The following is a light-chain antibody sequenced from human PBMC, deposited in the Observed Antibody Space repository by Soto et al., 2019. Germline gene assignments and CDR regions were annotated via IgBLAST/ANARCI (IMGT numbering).Light chain of an antibody. V-gene: IGKV1-9*01. CDR3: QQLFMYPPT. CDR2: GAS. CDR1: QGIINY. Sequence: DIQMTQSPSSLSTSVVDIVTITCRASQGIINYLAWYQQRPGKAPKLLIYGASTLQGGVPSRFSGSGSGTDFTLTVSSLQSEDLATYYCQQLFMYPPTFGPGAKVDIK. J-gene: IGKJ3*01.